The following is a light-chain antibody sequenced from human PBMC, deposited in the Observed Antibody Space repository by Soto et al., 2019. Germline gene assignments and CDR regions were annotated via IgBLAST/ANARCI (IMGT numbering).Light chain of an antibody. J-gene: IGKJ1*01. CDR1: QSFSSSY. V-gene: IGKV3-20*01. CDR3: QQYGRLTPT. CDR2: AAS. Sequence: EFVLTQSPGTLSLSPGERATLSGRVSQSFSSSYLAWYEQKSGQAPRLXIYAASSRETGIPDRFSGSGAGTEFTRTISRLEPEDIAVYFCQQYGRLTPTFGQGTKVDIK.